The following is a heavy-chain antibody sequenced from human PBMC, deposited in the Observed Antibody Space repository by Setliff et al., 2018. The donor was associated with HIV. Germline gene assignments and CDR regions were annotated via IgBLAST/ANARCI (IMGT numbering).Heavy chain of an antibody. CDR2: VQNDEST. Sequence: PSETLSLTCTISGTSISSGGYCWSWIRQHPGKGLEWIGYVQNDESTYSNPSLRSRVIISIDTSMNQFSLKLRSVTAADTAIYYCARLQFLKSWFDPWGRGTLVTSPQ. D-gene: IGHD3-3*01. CDR1: GTSISSGGYC. CDR3: ARLQFLKSWFDP. V-gene: IGHV4-31*03. J-gene: IGHJ5*02.